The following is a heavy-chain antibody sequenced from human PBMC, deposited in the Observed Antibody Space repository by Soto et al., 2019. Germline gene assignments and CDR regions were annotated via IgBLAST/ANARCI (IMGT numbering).Heavy chain of an antibody. CDR3: ARHLPYCGGDCYSLDY. CDR2: IYYSAST. J-gene: IGHJ4*02. CDR1: GGSISSYY. Sequence: QVQLQESGPGLVKPSETLSLTCTVSGGSISSYYWSWIRQPPGKGLEWIGYIYYSASTNYSPSLKSRVTISVDTSKNQFSLNLSSVTAADTAVYYCARHLPYCGGDCYSLDYWGQGTLVTDSS. D-gene: IGHD2-21*02. V-gene: IGHV4-59*08.